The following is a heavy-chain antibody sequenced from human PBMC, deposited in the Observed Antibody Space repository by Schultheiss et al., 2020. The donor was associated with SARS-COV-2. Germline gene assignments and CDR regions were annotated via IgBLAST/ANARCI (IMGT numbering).Heavy chain of an antibody. CDR2: ISSSGSTI. J-gene: IGHJ4*02. Sequence: GESLKISCAASGFTFSSYAMSWVRQAPGKGLEWVSYISSSGSTIYYADSVKGRFTISRDNAKNSLYLQMNSLRAEDTAVYYCTTDLRSPTVVTHGWGQGTLVTVSS. D-gene: IGHD4-23*01. CDR1: GFTFSSYA. CDR3: TTDLRSPTVVTHG. V-gene: IGHV3-48*04.